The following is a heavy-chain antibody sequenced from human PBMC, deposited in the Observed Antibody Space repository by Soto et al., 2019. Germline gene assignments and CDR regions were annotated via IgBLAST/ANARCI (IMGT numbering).Heavy chain of an antibody. J-gene: IGHJ5*02. D-gene: IGHD3-16*01. CDR1: GDSISTYY. V-gene: IGHV4-59*08. CDR2: IYYSGST. Sequence: SETLSLTCTVSGDSISTYYWSWIRQPPGKGLEWIGYIYYSGSTNYNPSLKSRVTISVDTSKNQFSLRLSSVTASDTAMYYCAIHSYTKTWYNWFYPCGQGTPGPVSA. CDR3: AIHSYTKTWYNWFYP.